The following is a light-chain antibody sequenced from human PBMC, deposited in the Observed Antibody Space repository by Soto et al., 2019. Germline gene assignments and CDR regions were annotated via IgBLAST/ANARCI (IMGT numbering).Light chain of an antibody. CDR1: ARVKSW. J-gene: IGKJ5*01. CDR3: QHFGTSPSIT. V-gene: IGKV1-5*03. Sequence: DIHMTQSPSTLSASIGDRVTTTCRASARVKSWLAWYQQKAGKAPKFLIYKASTLESGVPSRFSGSGSGTDFTLTISRLEPEDFAVYYCQHFGTSPSITFGQGTRLEIK. CDR2: KAS.